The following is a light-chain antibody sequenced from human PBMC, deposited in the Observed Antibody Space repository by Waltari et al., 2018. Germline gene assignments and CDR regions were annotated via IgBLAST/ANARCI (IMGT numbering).Light chain of an antibody. CDR2: HAS. CDR3: QQRSSWPLT. CDR1: QNVGGY. J-gene: IGKJ4*01. V-gene: IGKV3-11*01. Sequence: EIVLTQSPATLSLSPGDRATLSCRASQNVGGYLAWFQQKPGQAPRLLIYHASNRANGLPARFSGSGSGTDFTLTISSLEPEDFAIYYCQQRSSWPLTFGGGTKVEI.